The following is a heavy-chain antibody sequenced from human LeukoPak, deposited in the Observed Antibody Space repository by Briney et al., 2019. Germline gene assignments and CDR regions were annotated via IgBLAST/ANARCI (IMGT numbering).Heavy chain of an antibody. CDR1: GITFSNFG. J-gene: IGHJ4*02. CDR2: ISYDGRKQ. Sequence: AGGSLRLSCAASGITFSNFGMHWVRQAPGKGLEWVAVISYDGRKQYYADSVKGRFTISRDNSKNTLYLQMNSLRAEDTAVYYCAKTDSAVGIVLAVPFDYWGQGTLVTVSS. CDR3: AKTDSAVGIVLAVPFDY. V-gene: IGHV3-30*18. D-gene: IGHD3-16*02.